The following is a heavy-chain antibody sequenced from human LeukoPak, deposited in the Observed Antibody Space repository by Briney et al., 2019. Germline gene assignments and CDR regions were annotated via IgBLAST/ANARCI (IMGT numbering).Heavy chain of an antibody. V-gene: IGHV1-69*13. Sequence: SVKVSCKASGGTFSSYAISWVRQAPGQGLEWMGGIIPIFGIANYAQKFQGRVTITADESTSTAYMELSSLRSEDTAVYYCARDGSAGSRNWFDPRGQGTLVTVSS. CDR2: IIPIFGIA. D-gene: IGHD1-26*01. CDR3: ARDGSAGSRNWFDP. J-gene: IGHJ5*02. CDR1: GGTFSSYA.